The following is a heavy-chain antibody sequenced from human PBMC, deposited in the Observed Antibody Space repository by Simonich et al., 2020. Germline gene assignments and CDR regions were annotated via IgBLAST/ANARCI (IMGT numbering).Heavy chain of an antibody. Sequence: EVQLVESGGGLVQPGGSLGLSGAASGFTFSSYEMNWVRQAPGKGLDWVSYISSSGSTKYYADSVKGRFTISRDNAKNSLYLQMNSLRAEDTAVYYCASDGAYDTVVTGAYWGQGTLVTVSS. V-gene: IGHV3-48*03. CDR3: ASDGAYDTVVTGAY. CDR2: ISSSGSTK. D-gene: IGHD3-9*01. CDR1: GFTFSSYE. J-gene: IGHJ4*02.